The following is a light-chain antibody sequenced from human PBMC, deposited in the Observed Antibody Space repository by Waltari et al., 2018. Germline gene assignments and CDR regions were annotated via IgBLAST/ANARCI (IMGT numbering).Light chain of an antibody. CDR2: VGS. Sequence: SYVLTQPPSVSVAPGETAPITCGGSNLGIKDVPGYQQKPGLAPPRVVFVGSDRPTGIPERFSGSNSGNTATLIISRVEAGDEADYYCQVWDNGSDRSVFGGGTKLTVL. J-gene: IGLJ3*02. V-gene: IGLV3-21*02. CDR3: QVWDNGSDRSV. CDR1: NLGIKD.